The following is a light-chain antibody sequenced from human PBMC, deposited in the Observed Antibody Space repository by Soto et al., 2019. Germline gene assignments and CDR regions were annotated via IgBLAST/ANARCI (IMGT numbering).Light chain of an antibody. CDR2: GAS. CDR3: QQFSSTPSWT. V-gene: IGKV3-20*01. Sequence: IVLTQSPGTLSLSPGERATLSCRASQSVSRSDLAWYQQRPGQAPRLLIYGASSRATGIPDRFSGSGSGADFTLTISRMEPEDVAAYYCQQFSSTPSWTFGRGTKV. J-gene: IGKJ1*01. CDR1: QSVSRSD.